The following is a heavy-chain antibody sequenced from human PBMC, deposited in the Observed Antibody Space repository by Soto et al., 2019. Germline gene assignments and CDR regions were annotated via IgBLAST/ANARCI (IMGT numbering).Heavy chain of an antibody. CDR2: IIPIFGTA. D-gene: IGHD4-4*01. J-gene: IGHJ5*02. CDR1: GGTFSSYA. V-gene: IGHV1-69*13. Sequence: SVKVSCKASGGTFSSYAISWVRQAPGQGLEWMGGIIPIFGTANYAQKFQGRVTITADESTSTAYMELSSLRSEDTAVYYCARQGDYSNGWFDPWGQGTLVTVPS. CDR3: ARQGDYSNGWFDP.